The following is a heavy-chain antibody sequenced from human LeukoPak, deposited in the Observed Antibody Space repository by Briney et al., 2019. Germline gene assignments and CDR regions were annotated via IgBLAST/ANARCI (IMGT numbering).Heavy chain of an antibody. V-gene: IGHV3-74*01. D-gene: IGHD5-18*01. Sequence: GGSLRLSCAASGFTFSSYWMHWVRQAPGKGLVWVSRINSDGSSTSYADSVKGRFTISRDNDKNSLFLQMSSLRAEDTAAYYCATSRGYNSGYRALELPPSPIDGGQETRVTVSS. CDR1: GFTFSSYW. J-gene: IGHJ4*02. CDR2: INSDGSST. CDR3: ATSRGYNSGYRALELPPSPID.